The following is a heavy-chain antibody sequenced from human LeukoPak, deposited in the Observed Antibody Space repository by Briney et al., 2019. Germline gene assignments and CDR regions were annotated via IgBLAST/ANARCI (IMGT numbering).Heavy chain of an antibody. CDR3: ATEHRHCASTSCYGGY. D-gene: IGHD2-2*01. Sequence: ASVKVSCKASGYTFTGYYMHWVGQAPGQGLEWMGWINPNSGGTNYAQRFQGRVTMTRDTSISTAYMELSNLRSDDTAVYYCATEHRHCASTSCYGGYWGQGTLVTVSS. CDR2: INPNSGGT. CDR1: GYTFTGYY. V-gene: IGHV1-2*02. J-gene: IGHJ4*02.